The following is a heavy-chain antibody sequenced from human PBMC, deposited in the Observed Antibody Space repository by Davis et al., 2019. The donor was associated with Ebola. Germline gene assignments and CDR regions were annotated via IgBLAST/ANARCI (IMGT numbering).Heavy chain of an antibody. CDR1: GGSISSYY. J-gene: IGHJ6*02. V-gene: IGHV4-59*08. Sequence: MPSETLSLTCTVSGGSISSYYWSWIRQPPGKGLEWIGYIYYSGSTNYKPSLKSRVTISVDTSKNQFSLKLSSVTAADTAVYYCARHGSSSWGYYYYGMDVWGQGTTVTVSS. CDR3: ARHGSSSWGYYYYGMDV. CDR2: IYYSGST. D-gene: IGHD6-13*01.